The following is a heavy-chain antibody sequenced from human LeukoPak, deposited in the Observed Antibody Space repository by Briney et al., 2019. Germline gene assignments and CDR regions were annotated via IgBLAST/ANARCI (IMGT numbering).Heavy chain of an antibody. CDR3: AREITLNPLAYYDILTGYAPYYFDY. CDR2: IWYDGSNK. CDR1: GFTFSSYG. Sequence: GGSLRLSCAASGFTFSSYGMHWVRQAPGKGLEWVAVIWYDGSNKYYADSVKGRVTISRDNSKNTLYLQMNSLRAEDTAVYYCAREITLNPLAYYDILTGYAPYYFDYWGQGTLVTVSS. V-gene: IGHV3-33*01. J-gene: IGHJ4*02. D-gene: IGHD3-9*01.